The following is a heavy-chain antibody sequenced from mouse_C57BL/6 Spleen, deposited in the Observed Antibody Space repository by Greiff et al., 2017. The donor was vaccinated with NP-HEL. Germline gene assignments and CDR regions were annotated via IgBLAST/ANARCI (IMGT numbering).Heavy chain of an antibody. CDR3: AMSYSNYYAMDY. CDR2: ISDGGSYN. V-gene: IGHV5-4*03. Sequence: EVMLVESGGGLVKPGGSLKLSCAASGFTFSSYAMSWVRQTPEKRLEWVATISDGGSYNSYPDNVKGRLTISSANAKNNMYLHMIHLKTKDTSMYDCAMSYSNYYAMDYWGQGTSLTVSS. J-gene: IGHJ4*01. D-gene: IGHD2-5*01. CDR1: GFTFSSYA.